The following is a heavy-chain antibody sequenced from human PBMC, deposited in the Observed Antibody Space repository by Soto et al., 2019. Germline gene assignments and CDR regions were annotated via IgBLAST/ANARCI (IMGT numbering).Heavy chain of an antibody. D-gene: IGHD2-21*02. J-gene: IGHJ6*02. CDR2: IIPTFGTA. V-gene: IGHV1-69*13. CDR3: ARAREVVTPNYYYYYGMDV. Sequence: VASVKVSCKASGGTFSSYAISWVRQAPGQGLEWMGGIIPTFGTANYAQKFQGRVTITADESTSTAYMELSSLRSEDTAVYYCARAREVVTPNYYYYYGMDVWGQGTTLTVSS. CDR1: GGTFSSYA.